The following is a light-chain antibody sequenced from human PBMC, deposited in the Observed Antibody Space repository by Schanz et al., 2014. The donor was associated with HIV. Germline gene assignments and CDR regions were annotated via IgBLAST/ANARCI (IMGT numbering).Light chain of an antibody. CDR3: AGWDDGLNGWV. V-gene: IGLV1-44*01. CDR2: SNN. CDR1: SSNIGSNT. J-gene: IGLJ3*02. Sequence: QSVLTQPPSASGTPGQRVTISCSGSSSNIGSNTVNWYQQLPGTAPRLLIYSNNQRPSGVPDRFSGSKSGTSASLAISGLQSDDEADYYCAGWDDGLNGWVFGGGTKLTVL.